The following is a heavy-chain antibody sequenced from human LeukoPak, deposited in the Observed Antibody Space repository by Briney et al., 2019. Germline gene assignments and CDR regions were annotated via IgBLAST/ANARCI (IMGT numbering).Heavy chain of an antibody. Sequence: ASVKVSCKASGYTFTSYDINWVRQATGQGLEWMGWMNPNSGNTGYAQKFQGRVTMTRNTSISTAYMELSSLRSEDTAVYYCARDIDSGGWEYFQHWGQGTLVTVSS. CDR2: MNPNSGNT. V-gene: IGHV1-8*01. CDR3: ARDIDSGGWEYFQH. J-gene: IGHJ1*01. CDR1: GYTFTSYD. D-gene: IGHD2-15*01.